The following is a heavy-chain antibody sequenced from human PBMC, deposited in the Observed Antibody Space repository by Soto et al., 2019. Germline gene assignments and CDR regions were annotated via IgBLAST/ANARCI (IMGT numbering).Heavy chain of an antibody. CDR1: GYTFTSYG. D-gene: IGHD2-2*01. J-gene: IGHJ6*03. Sequence: GASVKVSCKASGYTFTSYGISWVRQAPGQGLEWMGWISAYNDNTNYAQKLQGRVTMTTDTSTSIAYMELRSSVTAADTAVYYCARLGCSSTSCPGGSYYYYYMDVWGKGTTVTVSS. V-gene: IGHV1-18*01. CDR3: ARLGCSSTSCPGGSYYYYYMDV. CDR2: ISAYNDNT.